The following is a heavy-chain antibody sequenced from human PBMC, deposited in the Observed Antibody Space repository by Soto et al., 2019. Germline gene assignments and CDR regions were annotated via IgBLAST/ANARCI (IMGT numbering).Heavy chain of an antibody. D-gene: IGHD2-15*01. CDR2: INHDGIT. V-gene: IGHV4-34*01. Sequence: SETLSLTCAIAGGSFGGYYWSWIRQPPGKGLEWIGEINHDGITNYNPSLKSRVTISLDTSKNQFSLKLTSVTAADTAVYYCAGRYCTGGSCYRPWGQGTLVTVSS. J-gene: IGHJ4*02. CDR1: GGSFGGYY. CDR3: AGRYCTGGSCYRP.